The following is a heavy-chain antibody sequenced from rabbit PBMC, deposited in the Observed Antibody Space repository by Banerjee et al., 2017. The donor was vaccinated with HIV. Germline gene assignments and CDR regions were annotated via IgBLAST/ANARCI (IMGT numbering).Heavy chain of an antibody. Sequence: QEQLEESGGGLVTPGGTLTLTCTASGFTISSYHMGWVRQAPGKGLEWIGEIYTGSSGSAYYASWAKGRFTISKTSSTTVTLQMASLTAADTATYFCARDPYASSSGYSYYFNLWAQGLVTVS. D-gene: IGHD1-1*01. V-gene: IGHV1S45*01. CDR1: GFTISSYH. CDR3: ARDPYASSSGYSYYFNL. CDR2: IYTGSSGSA. J-gene: IGHJ4*01.